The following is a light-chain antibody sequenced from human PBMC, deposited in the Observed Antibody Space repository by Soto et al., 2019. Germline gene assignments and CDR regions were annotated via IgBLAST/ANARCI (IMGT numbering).Light chain of an antibody. Sequence: EIVLTQSPDTLSLSPGERATLSCRASQSVSSSFSAWYHQKPGQAPRLLLYRASSRATGIPDRFTGSGSGTDFTLTISILEPEDFAVYYLQQYESSPLTFGGGTKVEIK. CDR3: QQYESSPLT. CDR1: QSVSSSF. CDR2: RAS. V-gene: IGKV3-20*01. J-gene: IGKJ4*01.